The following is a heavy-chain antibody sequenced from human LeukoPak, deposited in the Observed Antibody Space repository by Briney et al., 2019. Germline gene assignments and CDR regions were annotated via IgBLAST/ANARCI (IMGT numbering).Heavy chain of an antibody. CDR3: AREGYSYGYQYYHMDV. CDR2: ISAYNGNT. D-gene: IGHD5-18*01. CDR1: GYTFTSYA. V-gene: IGHV1-18*01. Sequence: ASVKVSCKASGYTFTSYAINWVGQPPGQGLEWMGWISAYNGNTNYAQKLQGRVTMTTDTSTSTAYMAVRSLSAGDTAGYYFAREGYSYGYQYYHMDVWGKGTTVTVSS. J-gene: IGHJ6*03.